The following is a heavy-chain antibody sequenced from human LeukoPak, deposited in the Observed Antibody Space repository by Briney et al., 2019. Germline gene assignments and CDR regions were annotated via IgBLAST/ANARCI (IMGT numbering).Heavy chain of an antibody. CDR3: TRGKGDQGWY. J-gene: IGHJ4*02. CDR1: GFTFGDYA. Sequence: GGSLRLSCTTSGFTFGDYAMSWFRQAPGKGLEWVGFIRSKDYGGTTEYAASAKGRFTISRDDSKSIAYLQMNSLKTEDTAVYYCTRGKGDQGWYWGQGTLVTVSS. V-gene: IGHV3-49*03. CDR2: IRSKDYGGTT. D-gene: IGHD2-2*01.